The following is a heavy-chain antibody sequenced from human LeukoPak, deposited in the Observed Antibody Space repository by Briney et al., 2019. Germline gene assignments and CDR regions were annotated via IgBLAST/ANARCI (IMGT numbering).Heavy chain of an antibody. J-gene: IGHJ4*02. Sequence: GGSLRLSCAASGFTFSSYSMNWVRQAPGEGLEWVSYISRSSSTIYYADSVKGRFTISRDNAKSSLYLQMNSLRDEDTAVYYCARGDSSSWYSFDYWDQGTLVTVSS. D-gene: IGHD6-13*01. CDR3: ARGDSSSWYSFDY. CDR2: ISRSSSTI. CDR1: GFTFSSYS. V-gene: IGHV3-48*02.